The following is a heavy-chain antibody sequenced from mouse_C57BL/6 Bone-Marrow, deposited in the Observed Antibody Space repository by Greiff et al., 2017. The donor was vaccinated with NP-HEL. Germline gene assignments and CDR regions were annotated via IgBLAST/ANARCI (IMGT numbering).Heavy chain of an antibody. CDR1: GYTFTSYW. CDR2: IDPSDSET. J-gene: IGHJ2*01. D-gene: IGHD2-2*01. Sequence: QVQLKQPGAELVRPGSSVKLSCKASGYTFTSYWMHWVKQRPIQGLEWIGNIDPSDSETHYNQKFKDKATLTVDKSSSTAYMQLSSLTSEDSAVYYCARKGYYGYDVDYWGQGTTLTVSS. CDR3: ARKGYYGYDVDY. V-gene: IGHV1-52*01.